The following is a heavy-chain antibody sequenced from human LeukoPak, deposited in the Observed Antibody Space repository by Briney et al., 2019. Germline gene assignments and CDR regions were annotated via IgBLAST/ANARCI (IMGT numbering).Heavy chain of an antibody. CDR1: GYSFTSYW. V-gene: IGHV5-51*01. J-gene: IGHJ5*02. Sequence: GESLKISCKGSGYSFTSYWIGWVRQMPGKGLEWMGIIYPGDSDTRYSPSFQGQVTISADKSISTAYLQWSSLKASDTAMYYCASRYRIAVAGNWFDPWGQGTLVTVSS. D-gene: IGHD6-19*01. CDR3: ASRYRIAVAGNWFDP. CDR2: IYPGDSDT.